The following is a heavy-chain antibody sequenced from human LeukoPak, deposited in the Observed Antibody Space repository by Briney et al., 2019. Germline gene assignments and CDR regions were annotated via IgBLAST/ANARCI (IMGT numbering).Heavy chain of an antibody. CDR2: ISAYNGNT. J-gene: IGHJ4*02. CDR1: GCTFTSYG. V-gene: IGHV1-18*01. D-gene: IGHD3-3*01. Sequence: ASVKVSCKASGCTFTSYGISWVRQAPGQGLEWMGWISAYNGNTNYAQKLQGRVTMTTDTSTSTAYMELRSLRSDDTAVYYCARVRYYDFWSGYSDFDYWGQGTLVTVSS. CDR3: ARVRYYDFWSGYSDFDY.